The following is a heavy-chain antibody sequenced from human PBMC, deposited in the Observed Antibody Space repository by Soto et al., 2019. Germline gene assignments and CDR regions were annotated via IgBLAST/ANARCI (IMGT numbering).Heavy chain of an antibody. V-gene: IGHV4-39*02. CDR1: GGSISSSSYY. Sequence: SETLSLTCTVSGGSISSSSYYWGWIRQPPGKGLEWIGSIYYSGSTYYNPSLKSRVTISVDTSKNQFSLKLSSVTAADTAVYYCAREDYDFLELFYYYYMDVWGKGTTVTVSS. CDR2: IYYSGST. D-gene: IGHD3-3*01. CDR3: AREDYDFLELFYYYYMDV. J-gene: IGHJ6*03.